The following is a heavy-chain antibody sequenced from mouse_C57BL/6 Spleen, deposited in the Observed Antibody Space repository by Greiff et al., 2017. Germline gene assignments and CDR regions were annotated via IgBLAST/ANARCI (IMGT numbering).Heavy chain of an antibody. J-gene: IGHJ4*01. CDR1: GYTFTDYN. CDR3: ARRGDYAMDY. V-gene: IGHV1-18*01. Sequence: EVQLQQSGPELVKPGASVKIPCKASGYTFTDYNMDWVKQSHGKSLEWIGDINPNNGGTNYNQKFKGKATLTVDKSSSTAYMELRNLTSEDTAVYYCARRGDYAMDYWGQGTSVTVSS. CDR2: INPNNGGT.